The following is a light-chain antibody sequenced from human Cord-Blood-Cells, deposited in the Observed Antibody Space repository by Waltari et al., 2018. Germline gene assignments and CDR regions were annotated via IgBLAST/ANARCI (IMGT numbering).Light chain of an antibody. CDR3: QQYGSS. CDR1: QSVSSSY. Sequence: EIVLTPSPGTLSLSPGERDTLSCRASQSVSSSYLAWYQQKPGQAPRLLIYGASSRATGIPDRFSGSGSGTDFTLTISRLEPEDFAVYYCQQYGSSFGGGTKVEIK. CDR2: GAS. V-gene: IGKV3-20*01. J-gene: IGKJ4*01.